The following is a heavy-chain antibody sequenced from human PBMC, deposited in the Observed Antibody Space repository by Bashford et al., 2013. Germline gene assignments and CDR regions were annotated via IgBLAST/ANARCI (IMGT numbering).Heavy chain of an antibody. CDR2: IYHSGTT. V-gene: IGHV4-59*01. J-gene: IGHJ2*01. CDR1: GDLISNYY. Sequence: SETLSLTCIVSGDLISNYYWSWIRQSPGKGLEWIGYIYHSGTTNYNPSLKSRVSISRDTSKKQFSLKLSSVTAADTAVYYCARAIVVVTAHFDLWGRGTLVTVSS. D-gene: IGHD2-21*02. CDR3: ARAIVVVTAHFDL.